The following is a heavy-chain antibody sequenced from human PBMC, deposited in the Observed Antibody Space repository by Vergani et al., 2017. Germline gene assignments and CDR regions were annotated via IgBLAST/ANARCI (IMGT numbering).Heavy chain of an antibody. V-gene: IGHV4-34*01. CDR1: GFTVSSNY. Sequence: VQLVETGGGLIQPGGSLRLSCAASGFTVSSNYMSWIRQPPGKGLEWIGEINHSGSTNYNPSLKSRVTISVDTSKNQFSLKLSSVTAADTAVYYCARGRPPGIAVAGNPVGETNFDYWGQGTLVTVSS. CDR3: ARGRPPGIAVAGNPVGETNFDY. J-gene: IGHJ4*02. D-gene: IGHD6-19*01. CDR2: INHSGST.